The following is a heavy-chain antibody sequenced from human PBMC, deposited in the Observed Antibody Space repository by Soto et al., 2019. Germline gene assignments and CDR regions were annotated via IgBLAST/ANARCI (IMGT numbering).Heavy chain of an antibody. Sequence: GSLRLSCAASGFTFSSYSMNWVRQAPGKGLEWVSYISSSSSTIYYADSVKGRFTISRDNAKNSLYLQMNSLRAEDTAVYYCARLSAVYCSGGSCDPIYYYYYYMDVWGKGTTVTVSS. J-gene: IGHJ6*03. D-gene: IGHD2-15*01. CDR1: GFTFSSYS. V-gene: IGHV3-48*01. CDR3: ARLSAVYCSGGSCDPIYYYYYYMDV. CDR2: ISSSSSTI.